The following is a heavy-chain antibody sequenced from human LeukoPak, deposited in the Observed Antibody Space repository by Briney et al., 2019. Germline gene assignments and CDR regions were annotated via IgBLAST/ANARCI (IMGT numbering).Heavy chain of an antibody. D-gene: IGHD5-18*01. V-gene: IGHV3-23*01. J-gene: IGHJ4*02. CDR1: GFTFSSYA. CDR3: AKGNGYSYGRYYFDY. Sequence: GGSLRLSXAASGFTFSSYAMGWVRQAPGKGVEWVSAITASGGNTYYADSEKGRFTISRDNSKNTLYLQVNSLRAEDTAVYYCAKGNGYSYGRYYFDYWGQGTLVTVSS. CDR2: ITASGGNT.